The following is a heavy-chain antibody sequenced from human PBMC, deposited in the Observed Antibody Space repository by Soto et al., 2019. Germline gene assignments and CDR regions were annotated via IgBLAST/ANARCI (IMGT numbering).Heavy chain of an antibody. CDR1: GFTVSSNY. CDR2: IYSGGST. CDR3: ARDLSPPYCSSTSCYTGGFDP. D-gene: IGHD2-2*02. J-gene: IGHJ5*02. V-gene: IGHV3-53*01. Sequence: RLSCAASGFTVSSNYMSWVRQAPGKGLEWVSVIYSGGSTYYADSVKGRFTISRDNSKNTLYLQMNSLRAEDTAVYYCARDLSPPYCSSTSCYTGGFDPWGQGTLVTVSS.